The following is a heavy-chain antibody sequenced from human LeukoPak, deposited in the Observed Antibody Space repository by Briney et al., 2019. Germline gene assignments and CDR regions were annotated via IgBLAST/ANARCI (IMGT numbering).Heavy chain of an antibody. D-gene: IGHD3-10*01. V-gene: IGHV4-34*01. CDR3: ARGGSSMVRGVIIILTRWFDP. J-gene: IGHJ5*02. CDR2: INHSGST. CDR1: GGSFSGYY. Sequence: SETLSLTCAVYGGSFSGYYWSWIRQPPGKGLEWIGEINHSGSTNYNPSLKSRVTISVDTSKNQFSLKLSSVTAADTAVYYCARGGSSMVRGVIIILTRWFDPWGQGTLVTVSS.